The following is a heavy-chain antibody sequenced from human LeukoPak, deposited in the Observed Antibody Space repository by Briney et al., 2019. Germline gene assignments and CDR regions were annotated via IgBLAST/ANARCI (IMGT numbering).Heavy chain of an antibody. CDR1: GGSISSGGYS. V-gene: IGHV4-30-2*01. CDR3: ARLTILDRHNYYYGMDV. J-gene: IGHJ6*02. D-gene: IGHD3-3*01. Sequence: PSETLSLTCAVSGGSISSGGYSWSWIRQPPGKGLEWIGYIYHSGSTYYNPSLKSRVTISVDRSKNQFSLKLSSVTAADTAVYYCARLTILDRHNYYYGMDVWGQGTTVTVSS. CDR2: IYHSGST.